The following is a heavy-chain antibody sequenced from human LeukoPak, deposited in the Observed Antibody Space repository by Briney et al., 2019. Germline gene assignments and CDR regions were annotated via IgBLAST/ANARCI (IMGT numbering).Heavy chain of an antibody. Sequence: PGTSLRLSCVASGFTFNNYWMTWVRQAPGKGLEWVANIKPDGSEGYYLDSLKGRFTISRDNTKNSLYLEMTSLRVEDTAVHYCARSGGYGWDYWGQGALVTVSS. CDR2: IKPDGSEG. CDR3: ARSGGYGWDY. CDR1: GFTFNNYW. V-gene: IGHV3-7*01. D-gene: IGHD5-12*01. J-gene: IGHJ4*02.